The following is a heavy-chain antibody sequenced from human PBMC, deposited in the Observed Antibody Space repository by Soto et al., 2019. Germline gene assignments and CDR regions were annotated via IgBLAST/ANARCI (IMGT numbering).Heavy chain of an antibody. D-gene: IGHD2-8*01. CDR1: GYTFTSYG. CDR2: ISAYNGNT. CDR3: ARGKLWQGHVDILPPGYYYSGMDV. J-gene: IGHJ6*02. V-gene: IGHV1-18*01. Sequence: QVQLVQSGAEVKKPGASVKVSCKASGYTFTSYGISWVRQAPGQGLEWMGWISAYNGNTNYAQKLQGRVTMTTDTSTSTAYMELRRLRSDDTAVYYCARGKLWQGHVDILPPGYYYSGMDVWGQGTTVTVSS.